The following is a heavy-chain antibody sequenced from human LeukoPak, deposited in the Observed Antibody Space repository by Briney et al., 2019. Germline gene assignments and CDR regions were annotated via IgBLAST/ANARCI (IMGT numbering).Heavy chain of an antibody. CDR1: GFSFSNFW. D-gene: IGHD6-19*01. J-gene: IGHJ4*02. Sequence: PGGSLRLSCAASGFSFSNFWMSWVRQAPGKGLEWVANIKEDGSAKYYVDSVKGRFTISRDNAENSLYLQMNSLRAEDTAVYYRGRWGAGWDYWGQGTLVTVSS. CDR2: IKEDGSAK. CDR3: GRWGAGWDY. V-gene: IGHV3-7*01.